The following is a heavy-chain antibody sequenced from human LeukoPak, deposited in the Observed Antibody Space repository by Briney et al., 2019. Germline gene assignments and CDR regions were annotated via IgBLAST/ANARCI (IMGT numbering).Heavy chain of an antibody. CDR1: GFTFSSYA. V-gene: IGHV3-23*01. CDR3: AKAPITLFGVAYWYFDL. D-gene: IGHD3-3*01. Sequence: GGSLRLSCAASGFTFSSYAMSWVRQAPGKGLEWVSAISGSGGSTYYADSVKGRFTISRDNSKNTLYLQMNSLRAEDTAVYYCAKAPITLFGVAYWYFDLWGRGTLVTVSS. J-gene: IGHJ2*01. CDR2: ISGSGGST.